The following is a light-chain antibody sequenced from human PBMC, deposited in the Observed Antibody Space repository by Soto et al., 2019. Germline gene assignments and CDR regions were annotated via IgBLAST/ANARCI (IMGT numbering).Light chain of an antibody. CDR1: SSDVGGYNY. V-gene: IGLV2-11*01. CDR2: DVN. Sequence: QSALTQPRSVSGSPGQSVTISCTGTSSDVGGYNYVSWYQQHPGKAPKLMIYDVNKWPSGVPDRFSGSMSGSTASLTISGLQAEDEAYYYCGADVGSYTWVFGGGTKLTVL. CDR3: GADVGSYTWV. J-gene: IGLJ3*02.